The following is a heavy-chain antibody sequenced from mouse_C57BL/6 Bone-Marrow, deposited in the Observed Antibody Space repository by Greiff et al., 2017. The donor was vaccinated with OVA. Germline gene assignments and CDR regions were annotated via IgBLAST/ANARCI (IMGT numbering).Heavy chain of an antibody. J-gene: IGHJ1*03. Sequence: QVQLQQPGAELVRPGSSVKLSCKASGYTFTSYWMDWVKQRPGQGLEWIGNIYPSDSETHYNQKFKDKATLTVDKSSSTAYMQLSSLTSEDSAVYYCARSGTTVVVTKYFDVWGTGTTVTVSS. CDR2: IYPSDSET. V-gene: IGHV1-61*01. CDR3: ARSGTTVVVTKYFDV. CDR1: GYTFTSYW. D-gene: IGHD1-1*01.